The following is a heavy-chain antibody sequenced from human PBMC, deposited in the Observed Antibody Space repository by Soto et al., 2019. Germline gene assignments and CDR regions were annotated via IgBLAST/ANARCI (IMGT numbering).Heavy chain of an antibody. CDR1: RFNFNFFI. CDR2: IVSSGNYK. J-gene: IGHJ6*04. D-gene: IGHD2-15*01. CDR3: TRVGNDHSFSMDV. Sequence: EVRLVESGGALVKPGESLRISCAASRFNFNFFIMSWVRQAPGKGLEWVSSIVSSGNYKHYSDSVKGRFSISRDNAKNSLYLQMNSLRAEDTAIYFCTRVGNDHSFSMDVWGEGTPVTVSS. V-gene: IGHV3-21*01.